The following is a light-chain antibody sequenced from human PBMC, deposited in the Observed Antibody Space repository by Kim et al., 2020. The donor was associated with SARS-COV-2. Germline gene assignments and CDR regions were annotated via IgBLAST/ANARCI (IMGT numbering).Light chain of an antibody. J-gene: IGKJ4*01. CDR1: QSISSAF. V-gene: IGKV3-20*01. CDR3: QQYGSSLLT. CDR2: GAS. Sequence: SPRERATLSCRASQSISSAFLAWYQQRPGQAPRLLISGASIRATGIPDRFSGSGSGTDFTLTISRLEPEDFGVYYCQQYGSSLLTFGGGTKVDIK.